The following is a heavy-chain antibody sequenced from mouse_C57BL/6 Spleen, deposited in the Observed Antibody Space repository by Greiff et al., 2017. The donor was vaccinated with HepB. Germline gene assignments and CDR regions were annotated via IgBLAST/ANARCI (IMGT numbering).Heavy chain of an antibody. D-gene: IGHD2-1*01. V-gene: IGHV1-82*01. Sequence: QVQLQQSGPELVKPGASVKISCKASGYAFSSSWMNWVKQRPGKGLEWIGQIYPGDGDTNYNGKFKGKATLTADKSSSTAYMQLSSLTSEDSAVYFCASKGIYYGNYVPFDYWGQGTTLTVSS. J-gene: IGHJ2*01. CDR2: IYPGDGDT. CDR1: GYAFSSSW. CDR3: ASKGIYYGNYVPFDY.